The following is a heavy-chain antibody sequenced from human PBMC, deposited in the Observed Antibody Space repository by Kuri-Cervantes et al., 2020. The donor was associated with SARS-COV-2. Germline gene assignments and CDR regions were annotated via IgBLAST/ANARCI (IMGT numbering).Heavy chain of an antibody. CDR1: GFSLSTSGVG. V-gene: IGHV2-5*01. CDR3: ARKVVVDAFDI. J-gene: IGHJ3*02. Sequence: SGPTLVKPTQTLTLTCTFSGFSLSTSGVGVGWIRQPPGKALEWLALIYWNDDKRYSPSLKSRPTITKDTSKNQVVLTMTNMDPVDTATYYCARKVVVDAFDIWGQGTMVTVSS. D-gene: IGHD3-22*01. CDR2: IYWNDDK.